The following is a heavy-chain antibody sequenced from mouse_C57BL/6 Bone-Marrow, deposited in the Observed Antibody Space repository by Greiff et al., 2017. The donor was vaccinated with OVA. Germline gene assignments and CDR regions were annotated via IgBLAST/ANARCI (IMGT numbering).Heavy chain of an antibody. CDR1: GYAFTNYL. D-gene: IGHD2-3*01. Sequence: VQLQQSGAELVRPGTSVKVSCKASGYAFTNYLIEWVKQRPGQGLEWIGVINPGSGGTNYNEKFKGKATLTADKSSSTAYMQLSSLTSEDSAVYFYARVREGYDGYFFYWGQGTLVTVSA. V-gene: IGHV1-54*01. CDR3: ARVREGYDGYFFY. J-gene: IGHJ3*01. CDR2: INPGSGGT.